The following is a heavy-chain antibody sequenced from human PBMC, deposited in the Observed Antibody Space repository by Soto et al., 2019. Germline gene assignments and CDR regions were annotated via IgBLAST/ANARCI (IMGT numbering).Heavy chain of an antibody. CDR3: VREGGDSSSLVDNYFDY. D-gene: IGHD1-26*01. V-gene: IGHV3-23*01. J-gene: IGHJ4*02. CDR1: GFTFSSFA. Sequence: GGSLRLSCAASGFTFSSFAMSWVRQAPGKGPEWVSVIGGSGVNTYYADFVKGRFTISRDNSKNTLSLQMNSLRVEDTAVYYCVREGGDSSSLVDNYFDYWGQGALVTVSS. CDR2: IGGSGVNT.